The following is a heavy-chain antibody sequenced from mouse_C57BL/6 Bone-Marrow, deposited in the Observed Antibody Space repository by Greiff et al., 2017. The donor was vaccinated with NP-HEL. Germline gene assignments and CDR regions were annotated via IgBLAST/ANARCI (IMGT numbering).Heavy chain of an antibody. CDR1: GYTFTSYW. Sequence: QVQLQQPGTELVKPGASVKLSCKASGYTFTSYWMPWVKQRPGQGLEWIGNINPSNGGTNYNEKFKSKATLTVDKSSSTAYMQLSSLTSEDSAVYYSARDMITSYFDDWGQGTTLTVSS. J-gene: IGHJ2*01. V-gene: IGHV1-53*01. D-gene: IGHD2-4*01. CDR3: ARDMITSYFDD. CDR2: INPSNGGT.